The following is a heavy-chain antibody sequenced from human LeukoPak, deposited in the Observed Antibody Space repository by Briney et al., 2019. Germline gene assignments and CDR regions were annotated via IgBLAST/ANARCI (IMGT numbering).Heavy chain of an antibody. J-gene: IGHJ4*02. Sequence: GGSLRLSCAASGFTFSSYGMHWVRQAPGKGLEWVAFIRYDGSNKYYADSVKGRFTISRDNSKNTLYLQMNSLRAEDTAVYYCARSGWYKGGVNYFDYWGQGTLVTVSS. D-gene: IGHD6-19*01. V-gene: IGHV3-30*02. CDR2: IRYDGSNK. CDR3: ARSGWYKGGVNYFDY. CDR1: GFTFSSYG.